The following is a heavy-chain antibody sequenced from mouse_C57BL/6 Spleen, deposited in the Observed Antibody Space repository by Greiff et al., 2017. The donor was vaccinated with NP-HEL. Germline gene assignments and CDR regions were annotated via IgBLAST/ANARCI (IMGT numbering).Heavy chain of an antibody. V-gene: IGHV5-17*01. J-gene: IGHJ4*01. D-gene: IGHD2-3*01. CDR1: GFTFSDYG. CDR3: ARLYDGYYVDAMDY. CDR2: ISSGSSTI. Sequence: DVQLVESGGGLVKPGGSLKLSCAASGFTFSDYGMHWVRQAPEKGLEWVAYISSGSSTIYYADTVKGRFTISRDNAKNTLFLQMTSLRSEDTAMYDGARLYDGYYVDAMDYWGQGTSGTVSS.